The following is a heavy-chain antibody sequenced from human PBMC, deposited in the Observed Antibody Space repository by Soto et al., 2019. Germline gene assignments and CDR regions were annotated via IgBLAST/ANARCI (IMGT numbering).Heavy chain of an antibody. V-gene: IGHV4-34*01. J-gene: IGHJ3*02. D-gene: IGHD1-1*01. CDR1: GGFVSSGSYY. CDR2: MSHSGGT. Sequence: QVQLQQWGAGLLKPSETLSLTCAVYGGFVSSGSYYWSWIRQPPGKGLEWIGEMSHSGGTHFNPSFKSRVTISVDTPKNQSSLKMSSVTAAYTALYYCARVELGTATTVVDAFDIWGPGTMVTVSS. CDR3: ARVELGTATTVVDAFDI.